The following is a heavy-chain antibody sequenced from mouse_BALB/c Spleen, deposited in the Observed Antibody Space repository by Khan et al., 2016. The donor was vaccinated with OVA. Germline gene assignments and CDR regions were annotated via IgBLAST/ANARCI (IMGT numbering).Heavy chain of an antibody. Sequence: QVQLKQSGPGLVAPSQSLSITCTVSGFSLTNYDISWIRQPPGKGLEWLGVIWTGGGTNYNSAFMSRLSISKDNSKSQVFLKMNSLQTDDTAIYYCVRRGHYYGSFYWYFDVWGAGTMVTVSS. V-gene: IGHV2-9-2*01. CDR2: IWTGGGT. D-gene: IGHD1-1*01. CDR3: VRRGHYYGSFYWYFDV. J-gene: IGHJ1*01. CDR1: GFSLTNYD.